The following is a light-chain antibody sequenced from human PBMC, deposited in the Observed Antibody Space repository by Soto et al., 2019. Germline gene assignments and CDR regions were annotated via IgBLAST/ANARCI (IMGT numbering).Light chain of an antibody. CDR3: QQSSSTPWT. V-gene: IGKV3-15*01. Sequence: EIVMTQSPATLSVSPGERATLSCRASQSVSSNLAWYQQKPGQAPRLLIYGASTRATGIPARFSGSGSGTEFTLTISSLQSEDFATYFCQQSSSTPWTFGQGTKVEIK. J-gene: IGKJ1*01. CDR1: QSVSSN. CDR2: GAS.